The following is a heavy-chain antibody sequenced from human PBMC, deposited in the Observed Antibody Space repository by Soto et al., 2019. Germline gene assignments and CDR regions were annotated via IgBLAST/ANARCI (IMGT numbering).Heavy chain of an antibody. CDR2: LSPYTDDP. J-gene: IGHJ5*02. CDR3: ASVIPGPEAWFHP. D-gene: IGHD2-21*01. Sequence: QGQLVQSGVEVKKPGASVRVSCSASGNTFTNFGVTWVRQAPVQGLEWMGWLSPYTDDPSYAQKFQGRVTMTMDTSTNTAYLDLRRLTFDYTAVYYCASVIPGPEAWFHPWGQGALVTVSS. CDR1: GNTFTNFG. V-gene: IGHV1-18*01.